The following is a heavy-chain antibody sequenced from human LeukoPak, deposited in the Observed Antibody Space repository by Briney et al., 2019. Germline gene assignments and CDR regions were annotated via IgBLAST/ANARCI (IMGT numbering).Heavy chain of an antibody. CDR3: ASSTTAVTPGNPYFDY. D-gene: IGHD4-23*01. V-gene: IGHV1-69*13. Sequence: SVKVSCKASGGTFSSYAISWVRQAPGQGLEWMGGIIPIFGTANYAQKFQGRVTITADESTSTAYMELSSLRSEDTAVYYCASSTTAVTPGNPYFDYWGQGTLVTVSS. J-gene: IGHJ4*02. CDR2: IIPIFGTA. CDR1: GGTFSSYA.